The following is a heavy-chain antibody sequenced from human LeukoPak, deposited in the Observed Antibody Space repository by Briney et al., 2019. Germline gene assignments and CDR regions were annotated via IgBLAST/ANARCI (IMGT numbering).Heavy chain of an antibody. CDR3: AKGLRTGVGPYMGYHYYMDV. CDR2: INDNGAGT. J-gene: IGHJ6*03. D-gene: IGHD3-16*01. Sequence: QPGGSLRLSCAASGFTFSSYAMSWVRQAPGKGLKWVSTINDNGAGTYYADPVKGRFTISRDNSYNTVSLQMNSLRDEDTGVYYCAKGLRTGVGPYMGYHYYMDVWGKGATVTVSS. V-gene: IGHV3-23*01. CDR1: GFTFSSYA.